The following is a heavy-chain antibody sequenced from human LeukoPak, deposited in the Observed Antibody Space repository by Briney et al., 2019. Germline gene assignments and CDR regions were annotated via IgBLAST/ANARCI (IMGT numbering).Heavy chain of an antibody. D-gene: IGHD6-6*01. CDR3: ARGTYSSSSWYYYYYYMDV. V-gene: IGHV4-34*01. CDR1: GGSFSGYY. J-gene: IGHJ6*03. CDR2: PNHSGST. Sequence: PSETLALTCAVCGGSFSGYYWSWVRQPPGKGLEWIGEPNHSGSTNYNPSLKSRVTISVDTSKNQFSLKLSSVTAAVTAVYYCARGTYSSSSWYYYYYYMDVWGKGTTVTVSS.